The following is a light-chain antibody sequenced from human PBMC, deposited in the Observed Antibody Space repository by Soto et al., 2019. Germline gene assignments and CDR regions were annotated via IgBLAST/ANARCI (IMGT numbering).Light chain of an antibody. J-gene: IGLJ1*01. V-gene: IGLV2-11*01. CDR2: DVT. CDR1: SSNVGAYTY. Sequence: QSALTQPRSVAGSPGQSVTISCTGTSSNVGAYTYVSWYQHHPGKAPKFLIYDVTRRPSGVPDRFSGSKSGNTASLTISGLQAEDQAEYYCSSYTNINTRACVFGTGTKVTVL. CDR3: SSYTNINTRACV.